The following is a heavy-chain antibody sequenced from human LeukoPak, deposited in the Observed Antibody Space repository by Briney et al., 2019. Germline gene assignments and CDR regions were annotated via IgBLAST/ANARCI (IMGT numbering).Heavy chain of an antibody. V-gene: IGHV4-59*08. CDR2: IYYSGST. CDR1: GGSISSYY. CDR3: ARLPRMLNWFDP. D-gene: IGHD2-8*01. Sequence: SETLSLTCTVSGGSISSYYWSWTRQPPGKGLEWIGYIYYSGSTNYNPSLKSRVTISVDTSKNQFSLKLSSVTAADTAVYYCARLPRMLNWFDPWGQGTLVTVSS. J-gene: IGHJ5*02.